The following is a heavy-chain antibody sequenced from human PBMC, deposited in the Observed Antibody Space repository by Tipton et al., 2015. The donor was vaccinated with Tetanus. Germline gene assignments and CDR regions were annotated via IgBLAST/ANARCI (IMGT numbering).Heavy chain of an antibody. D-gene: IGHD5-12*01. CDR3: ARANNDYPKKGPFDY. V-gene: IGHV4-34*01. CDR2: INHTGST. CDR1: DGSFSAYY. Sequence: TLSLTCDVYDGSFSAYYWTWIRQPPGKGLEWIGEINHTGSTNYNPSLKGRLTISVDTSKNQFSLNLKSVITADTATYYCARANNDYPKKGPFDYWGQGILVTVSS. J-gene: IGHJ4*02.